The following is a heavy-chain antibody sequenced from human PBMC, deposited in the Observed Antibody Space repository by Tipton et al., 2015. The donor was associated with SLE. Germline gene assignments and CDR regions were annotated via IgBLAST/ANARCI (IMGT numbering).Heavy chain of an antibody. CDR2: FYYSGGP. CDR1: GDSIASHY. V-gene: IGHV4-59*11. CDR3: TRDRGNTVLYY. Sequence: TLSLTCSVSGDSIASHYYSWLRQPPGKGLEWLGSFYYSGGPRYNPSFKSRLTMSVDTSKNQVSLKLNSVTAADAAMYYCTRDRGNTVLYYWGQGTLVTVSS. J-gene: IGHJ4*02. D-gene: IGHD4-17*01.